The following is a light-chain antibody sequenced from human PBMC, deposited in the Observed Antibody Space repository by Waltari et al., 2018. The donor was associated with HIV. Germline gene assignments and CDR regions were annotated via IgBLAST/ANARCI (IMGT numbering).Light chain of an antibody. V-gene: IGKV3-15*01. Sequence: EIVMTQSPATLSVSPGERVTLSCRASQSVSSNLAWYQHKPGHSPRLLIYGASTRATGVPARFGGSGSVTEFTLTISSVQSEDFAVYYCQQYRNWPPGFTFGPGTKVDN. CDR3: QQYRNWPPGFT. CDR2: GAS. CDR1: QSVSSN. J-gene: IGKJ3*01.